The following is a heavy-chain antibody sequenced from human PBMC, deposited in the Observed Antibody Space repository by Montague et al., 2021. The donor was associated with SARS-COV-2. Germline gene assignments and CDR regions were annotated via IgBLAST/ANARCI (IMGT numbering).Heavy chain of an antibody. CDR1: GGSFSGYY. D-gene: IGHD3-10*01. Sequence: SETLSLTCAVHGGSFSGYYWNWIRQRPGKGLEWIGEINHGGSTNYNPSLKNRLTISADTSKNQFSLKLTSVAAADTAVYYCARLGDGVVPSPILGVGPYYSYYYMDVWGKGTTVIVSS. CDR2: INHGGST. J-gene: IGHJ6*03. V-gene: IGHV4-34*01. CDR3: ARLGDGVVPSPILGVGPYYSYYYMDV.